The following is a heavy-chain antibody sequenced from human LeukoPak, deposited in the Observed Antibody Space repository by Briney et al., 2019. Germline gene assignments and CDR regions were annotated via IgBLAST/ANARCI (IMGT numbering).Heavy chain of an antibody. Sequence: SVKVSCKASGGTFSSYAISWVRQAPGQGLEWMGGIIPIFSTANYAQKFQGRVTITADESTSTAYMELSSLRSEDTAVYYCASQPRDGYNLLDYYFDYWGQGTLVTVSS. D-gene: IGHD5-24*01. V-gene: IGHV1-69*13. CDR2: IIPIFSTA. CDR1: GGTFSSYA. CDR3: ASQPRDGYNLLDYYFDY. J-gene: IGHJ4*02.